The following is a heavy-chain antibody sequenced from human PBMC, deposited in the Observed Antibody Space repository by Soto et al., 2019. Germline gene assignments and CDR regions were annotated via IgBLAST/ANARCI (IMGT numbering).Heavy chain of an antibody. CDR3: ARDYRSRGYIYESRYYYYYGTDV. J-gene: IGHJ6*02. CDR1: GGSISSYY. D-gene: IGHD5-18*01. CDR2: ISYSGST. Sequence: PSETLSLTCTVSGGSISSYYWSWIRQPPGKGLEWIGFISYSGSTNYNPSLKSRLTISLDASKSQVSLKLTSVTAADTAVYYCARDYRSRGYIYESRYYYYYGTDVWGQGTTVTVSS. V-gene: IGHV4-59*01.